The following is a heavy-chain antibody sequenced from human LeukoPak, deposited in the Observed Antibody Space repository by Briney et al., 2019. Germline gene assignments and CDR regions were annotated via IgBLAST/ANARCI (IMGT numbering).Heavy chain of an antibody. CDR3: ARDQSQNGRFDY. CDR2: IYYSGST. D-gene: IGHD2-8*01. J-gene: IGHJ4*02. CDR1: GGSISSYY. V-gene: IGHV4-59*01. Sequence: SETLSLTCTVSGGSISSYYWSWTRQPPGKGLEWIGYIYYSGSTNYNPSLKSRVTISVDTSKNQFSLKLGSVTAADTAVYYCARDQSQNGRFDYWGQGTLVTVSS.